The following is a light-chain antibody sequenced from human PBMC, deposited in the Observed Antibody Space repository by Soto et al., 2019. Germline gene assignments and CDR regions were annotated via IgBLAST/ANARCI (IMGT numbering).Light chain of an antibody. CDR2: GAS. Sequence: EIVLTQSPGTLSLSPGERATLSCRASQSVSSSYLAWYQQKPGRAPRLLIYGASSRATGIPDRFSGSGSGTDFTLTSSSLGPEDFAVYYCRRYDISRTFVRETKEDIK. V-gene: IGKV3-20*01. CDR1: QSVSSSY. CDR3: RRYDISRT. J-gene: IGKJ4*02.